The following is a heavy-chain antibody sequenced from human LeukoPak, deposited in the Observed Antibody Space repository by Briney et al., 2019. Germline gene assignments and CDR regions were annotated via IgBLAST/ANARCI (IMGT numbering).Heavy chain of an antibody. CDR2: ISYRGST. CDR1: GGSISGYF. CDR3: ASSAATIATFDY. V-gene: IGHV4-59*08. J-gene: IGHJ4*02. D-gene: IGHD5-24*01. Sequence: PSETLSLTCTVSGGSISGYFWTWIRQPPGEVLQWIGYISYRGSTTYNPSLKSRVTISVDTSKNQFSLNLSSVTAADTAVYYCASSAATIATFDYWGQGTLVTVSS.